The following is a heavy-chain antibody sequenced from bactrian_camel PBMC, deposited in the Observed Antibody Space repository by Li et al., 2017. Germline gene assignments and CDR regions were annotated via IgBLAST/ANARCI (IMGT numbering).Heavy chain of an antibody. CDR1: RYGRGC. D-gene: IGHD6*01. Sequence: HVQLVESGGGSVQAGGSLSLSCEASRYGRGCMGWFRQVPGKEREGVAAIDNAGHYTRYADSVKGRFTLSQDNAKKTVYLQMDSLKPEDTAMYYCAADRDVNIPPSLSLDSSRYNNWGQGTQVTVS. V-gene: IGHV3S1*01. CDR2: IDNAGHYT. J-gene: IGHJ4*01. CDR3: AADRDVNIPPSLSLDSSRYNN.